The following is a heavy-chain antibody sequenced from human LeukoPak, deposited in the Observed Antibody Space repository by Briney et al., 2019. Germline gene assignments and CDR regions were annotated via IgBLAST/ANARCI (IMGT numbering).Heavy chain of an antibody. CDR2: INPNNGGT. CDR3: ARDGGMVPYYFDY. D-gene: IGHD2-8*01. Sequence: ASVKVSCKASGYIFTDYYMHWVRQAPGQGPEWMGWINPNNGGTNYAQKFQGRVTMTRDTSISTAYMELSRLRSDDTAVYYCARDGGMVPYYFDYWGQGTLVTVSS. V-gene: IGHV1-2*02. J-gene: IGHJ4*02. CDR1: GYIFTDYY.